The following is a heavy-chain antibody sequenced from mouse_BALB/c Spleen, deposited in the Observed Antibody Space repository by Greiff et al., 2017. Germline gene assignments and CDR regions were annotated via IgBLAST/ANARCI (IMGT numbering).Heavy chain of an antibody. J-gene: IGHJ3*01. V-gene: IGHV10-1*02. Sequence: DVLLVESGGGLVQPKGSLKLSCAASGFTFNTYAMNWVRQAPGKGLEWVARIRSKSNNYATYYADSVKDRFTISRDDSQSMLYLQMNNLKTEDTAMYYCGRRDYGSSSFAYWGQGTLVTVSA. CDR1: GFTFNTYA. CDR3: GRRDYGSSSFAY. CDR2: IRSKSNNYAT. D-gene: IGHD1-1*01.